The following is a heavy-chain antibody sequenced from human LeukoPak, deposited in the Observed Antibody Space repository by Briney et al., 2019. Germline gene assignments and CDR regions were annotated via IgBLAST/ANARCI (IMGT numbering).Heavy chain of an antibody. D-gene: IGHD3-22*01. Sequence: GGSLRLSCAASGFTFSSYAMSWVRQAPGKGLEWVSTISGSTGITYYADSVKGRFTISRDNAKNSLYLQMNSLRAEDTAVYYCARVLHKRNYDSGVYYGYWGQGTLVTVSS. V-gene: IGHV3-23*01. CDR3: ARVLHKRNYDSGVYYGY. J-gene: IGHJ4*01. CDR1: GFTFSSYA. CDR2: ISGSTGIT.